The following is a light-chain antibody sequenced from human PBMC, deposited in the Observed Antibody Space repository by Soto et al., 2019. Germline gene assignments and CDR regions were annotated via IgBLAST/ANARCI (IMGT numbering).Light chain of an antibody. CDR2: DDR. V-gene: IGLV3-21*02. J-gene: IGLJ1*01. Sequence: SYELTQPPSVSVAPGQTARITCGGNSIGSKSVHWYHQQPGQAPVLVVYDDRDRPSGIPERFSGSKSGKTAALTISRVEAGDEAEYYCQVWDDTNNHYVFGTGTKVTVL. CDR3: QVWDDTNNHYV. CDR1: SIGSKS.